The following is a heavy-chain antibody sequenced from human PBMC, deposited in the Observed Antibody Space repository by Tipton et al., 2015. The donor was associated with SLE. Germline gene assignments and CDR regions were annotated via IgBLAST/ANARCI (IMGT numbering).Heavy chain of an antibody. J-gene: IGHJ4*02. CDR2: IYHSGST. CDR1: GYSISSGYY. Sequence: TLSLTCAVSGYSISSGYYWGWVRQPPGKGLEWIGSIYHSGSTYYNPSLKRRVTISVDTSKNQFSLKLSSVTAAGTAVYYCARVYDFWSGYYNLPFDYWGQGTLVTVSS. D-gene: IGHD3-3*01. V-gene: IGHV4-38-2*01. CDR3: ARVYDFWSGYYNLPFDY.